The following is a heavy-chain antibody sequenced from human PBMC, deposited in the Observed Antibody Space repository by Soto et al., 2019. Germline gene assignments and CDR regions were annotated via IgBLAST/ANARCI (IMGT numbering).Heavy chain of an antibody. D-gene: IGHD1-26*01. J-gene: IGHJ6*02. CDR1: GFNFRSYA. V-gene: IGHV3-23*01. CDR2: ISGSGGRT. Sequence: QPVGSLSLSCAASGFNFRSYAMSWVRPAPGEGLEWVSAISGSGGRTYYADSVKGRFTISRDNSKNTLYLQMNSLRAEDTAVYYCAKRGIVGAPRYNGMDVWGQGTTVTVSS. CDR3: AKRGIVGAPRYNGMDV.